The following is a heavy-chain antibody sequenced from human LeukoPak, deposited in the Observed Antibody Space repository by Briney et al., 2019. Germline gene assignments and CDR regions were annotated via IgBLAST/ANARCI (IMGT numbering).Heavy chain of an antibody. V-gene: IGHV1-46*01. D-gene: IGHD5-18*01. CDR3: AREWLSGYSYGPFDY. J-gene: IGHJ4*02. CDR2: INPNSGTT. CDR1: GYTFIDYY. Sequence: ASVTVSCKASGYTFIDYYIHWVRQAPGQGLEWMGIINPNSGTTGYTQTFQDRVTMTRDASTSTVYMDLSSLRFEDTAVYYCAREWLSGYSYGPFDYWGQGTLVTVSS.